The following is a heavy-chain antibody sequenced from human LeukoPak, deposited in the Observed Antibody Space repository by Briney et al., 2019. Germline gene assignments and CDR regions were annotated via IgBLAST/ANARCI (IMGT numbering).Heavy chain of an antibody. J-gene: IGHJ4*02. CDR1: GYTFTGYY. V-gene: IGHV1-69-2*01. Sequence: ASVKVSCKASGYTFTGYYMHWVRQAPGKGLEWMGRVDPEDGEAKYAVKFQGRVILSADTSTDTAYMELSGLTSEDTAVYYCATGEATGGSYDYWGQGTLVTVSS. CDR3: ATGEATGGSYDY. D-gene: IGHD5-24*01. CDR2: VDPEDGEA.